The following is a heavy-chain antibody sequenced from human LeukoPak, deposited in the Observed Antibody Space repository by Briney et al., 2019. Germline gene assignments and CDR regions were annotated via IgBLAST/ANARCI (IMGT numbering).Heavy chain of an antibody. J-gene: IGHJ3*02. CDR1: GFTFSSYA. V-gene: IGHV3-30-3*01. D-gene: IGHD7-27*01. Sequence: GGSLRLSCAASGFTFSSYAMHWVRQAPGKGLEWVAVISYDGSNKYYADSVKGRFTISRDNAKNSLYLQMNSLRAEDTAVYYCARDLKPMGIPNAFDIWGQGTMVTVSS. CDR3: ARDLKPMGIPNAFDI. CDR2: ISYDGSNK.